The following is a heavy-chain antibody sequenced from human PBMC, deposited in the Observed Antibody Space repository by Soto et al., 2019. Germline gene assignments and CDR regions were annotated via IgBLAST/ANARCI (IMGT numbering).Heavy chain of an antibody. V-gene: IGHV3-11*04. Sequence: QVQLVESGGGLVKPGGSLRLSCAASGFTFSDYYMSWIRQAPGKGLEWVSYISSSGRDIDYADSVKGRFTISRDNAKNSLSLQMNSLRAEDTAVYYCARDYSSSWTGASDIWGQGTMVTVSS. CDR2: ISSSGRDI. CDR1: GFTFSDYY. J-gene: IGHJ3*02. CDR3: ARDYSSSWTGASDI. D-gene: IGHD6-13*01.